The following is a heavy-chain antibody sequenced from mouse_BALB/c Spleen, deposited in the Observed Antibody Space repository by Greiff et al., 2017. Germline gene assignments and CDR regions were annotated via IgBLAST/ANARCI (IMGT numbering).Heavy chain of an antibody. Sequence: QVQLQQSGAELAKPGASVKMSCKASGYTFTSYWMHWVKQRPGQGLEWIGYINPSTGYTEYNQKFKDKATLTADKSSSTAYMQLSSLTSEDSAVYYCAREDGITTTGTYAMDYWGQGTSVTVSS. J-gene: IGHJ4*01. CDR2: INPSTGYT. D-gene: IGHD2-4*01. CDR1: GYTFTSYW. CDR3: AREDGITTTGTYAMDY. V-gene: IGHV1-7*01.